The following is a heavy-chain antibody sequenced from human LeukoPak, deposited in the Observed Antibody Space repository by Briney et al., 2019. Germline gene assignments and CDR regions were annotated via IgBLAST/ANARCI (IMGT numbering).Heavy chain of an antibody. CDR2: ISPYNGNT. V-gene: IGHV1-18*04. J-gene: IGHJ5*02. CDR1: CHTYTSYG. D-gene: IGHD6-13*01. Sequence: AAVKVSCMAACHTYTSYGISWLRQANAQCLEWMALISPYNGNTKYAQKFHGRVTMTTDTSTSTAYMELRGLRSDDTAVYYCARDTSSSWYSANWFDPWGQGTLVTVSS. CDR3: ARDTSSSWYSANWFDP.